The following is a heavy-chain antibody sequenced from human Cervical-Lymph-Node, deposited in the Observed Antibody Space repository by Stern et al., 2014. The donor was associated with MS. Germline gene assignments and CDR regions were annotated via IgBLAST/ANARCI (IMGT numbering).Heavy chain of an antibody. D-gene: IGHD2-15*01. CDR2: ISGNNGNA. V-gene: IGHV1-18*01. CDR1: GYTFTSYG. J-gene: IGHJ3*02. CDR3: ARGLLGSENAYDI. Sequence: QAQLMQSGAEVKKPGASVKVSCKASGYTFTSYGISWVRQAPGQGLECMGWISGNNGNANKSQKLQARVTMTTYTSTSTAYMELRSLRSDDTAVYYCARGLLGSENAYDIWGQGTMVTVSS.